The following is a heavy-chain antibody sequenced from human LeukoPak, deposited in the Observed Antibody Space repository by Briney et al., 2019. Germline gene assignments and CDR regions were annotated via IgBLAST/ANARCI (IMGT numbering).Heavy chain of an antibody. D-gene: IGHD4-17*01. CDR3: AKAEDYVSTGKIDY. Sequence: GGSLRLSCAASGFTFSSYAMSWVRQAPGKGLEWVSAISGSGGSTYYADSVKGRFTISRDNSKNTLYLQMNSLRAEDTAVYYCAKAEDYVSTGKIDYWGQGTLVTVSS. CDR2: ISGSGGST. J-gene: IGHJ4*02. V-gene: IGHV3-23*01. CDR1: GFTFSSYA.